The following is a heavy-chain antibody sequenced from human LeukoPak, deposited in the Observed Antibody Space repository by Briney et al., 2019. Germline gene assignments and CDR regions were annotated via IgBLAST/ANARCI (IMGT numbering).Heavy chain of an antibody. Sequence: GGSLRLSCAASGFTFSSYAMSWVRQAPGKGLEWVSAISGSGGSTYYADSVKGRFTISRDNSKNTLYLQMNSLRAEDTAAYYCAKDWCSSTSCYTGGYYFDYWGQGTLVTVSS. J-gene: IGHJ4*02. D-gene: IGHD2-2*02. CDR2: ISGSGGST. CDR3: AKDWCSSTSCYTGGYYFDY. CDR1: GFTFSSYA. V-gene: IGHV3-23*01.